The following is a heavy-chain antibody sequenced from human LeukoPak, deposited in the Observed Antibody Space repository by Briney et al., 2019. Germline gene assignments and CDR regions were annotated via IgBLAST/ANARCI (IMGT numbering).Heavy chain of an antibody. Sequence: PSETLSLTCTVSGGSISSYYWSWIRQPPGKGLEWIGYIYYSGGTNYNPSLKSRVTISVDTSKNQFSLKLSSVTAADTAVYYCARSPSRRYYYDSSGYYFPDYWGQGTLVTVSS. D-gene: IGHD3-22*01. V-gene: IGHV4-59*01. CDR1: GGSISSYY. CDR3: ARSPSRRYYYDSSGYYFPDY. J-gene: IGHJ4*02. CDR2: IYYSGGT.